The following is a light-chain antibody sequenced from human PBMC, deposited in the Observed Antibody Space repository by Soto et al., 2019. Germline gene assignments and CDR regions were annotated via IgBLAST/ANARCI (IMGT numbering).Light chain of an antibody. J-gene: IGKJ1*01. CDR1: QTVSRSY. CDR3: QQYGDLPWT. CDR2: GAS. Sequence: NVFTQSACTLSLSPGERATLSCRASQTVSRSYLTWYQQRPGQAPRLLICGASSSATGTPDRFSGSGSGTDFTLTIDRLESEDFAVYFCQQYGDLPWTFGQGTTVDI. V-gene: IGKV3-20*01.